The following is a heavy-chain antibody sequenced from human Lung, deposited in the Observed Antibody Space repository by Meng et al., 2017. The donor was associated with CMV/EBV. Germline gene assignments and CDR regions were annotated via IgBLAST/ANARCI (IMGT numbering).Heavy chain of an antibody. D-gene: IGHD2-15*01. CDR3: ASGTPGRSYCDY. J-gene: IGHJ4*02. V-gene: IGHV1-18*01. Sequence: QVHLLQSGPEVKKPGASVVVSCKASGYTFGSYGICWVRQAPGQGLEWMGWFVNYVDTYPAPKFQGRVTMTTDTHTNTAFMELRSLTSDDTAVYYCASGTPGRSYCDYWGQGTLVTVSS. CDR1: GYTFGSYG. CDR2: FVNYVDT.